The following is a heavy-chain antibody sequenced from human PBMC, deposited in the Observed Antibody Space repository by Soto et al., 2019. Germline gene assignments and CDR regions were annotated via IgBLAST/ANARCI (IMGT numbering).Heavy chain of an antibody. J-gene: IGHJ5*02. CDR2: ITTSSAYI. CDR1: GFTFNTYD. D-gene: IGHD2-21*01. Sequence: EVQLVESGGGLVKPGGSLRLSCAASGFTFNTYDMNWVRQAPGKGLEWVSSITTSSAYIYYADSLKGRITISRDNAKNSLFLQRNSRRAEDTAGYYCVRSGTARLLRHSWFDTWGQGTLVTVSS. V-gene: IGHV3-21*01. CDR3: VRSGTARLLRHSWFDT.